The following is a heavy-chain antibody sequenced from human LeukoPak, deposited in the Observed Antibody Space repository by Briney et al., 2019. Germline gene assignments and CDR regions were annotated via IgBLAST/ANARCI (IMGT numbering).Heavy chain of an antibody. J-gene: IGHJ4*02. V-gene: IGHV1-2*06. CDR3: AREYYGSGSYPDY. Sequence: ASVKVSCKASGYTFTGYYMHWVRQAPGQGLEWMGRINPNSGGTNYAQKFQGRVTMTRDTSTSTVYMELSSLRSEDTAVYYCAREYYGSGSYPDYWGQGTLVTVSS. D-gene: IGHD3-10*01. CDR2: INPNSGGT. CDR1: GYTFTGYY.